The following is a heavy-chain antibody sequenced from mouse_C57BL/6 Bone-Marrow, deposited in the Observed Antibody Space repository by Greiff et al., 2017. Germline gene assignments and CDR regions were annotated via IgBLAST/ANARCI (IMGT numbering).Heavy chain of an antibody. D-gene: IGHD2-3*01. CDR1: GFTFSSYA. Sequence: DVHLVESGEGLVKPGGSLKLSCAASGFTFSSYAMSWVRQTPEKRLEWVAYISSGGDYIYYADTVKGRFTISRDNARNTLYLQMSSLKSEDTAMYYCTREGGGYYVRYFDYWGQGTTLTVSS. V-gene: IGHV5-9-1*02. CDR3: TREGGGYYVRYFDY. CDR2: ISSGGDYI. J-gene: IGHJ2*01.